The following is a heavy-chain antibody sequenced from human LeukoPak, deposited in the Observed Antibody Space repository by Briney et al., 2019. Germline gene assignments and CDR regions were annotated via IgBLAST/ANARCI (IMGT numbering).Heavy chain of an antibody. J-gene: IGHJ4*02. CDR1: GFTFSDYY. CDR2: ISSSSSTM. D-gene: IGHD5-24*01. V-gene: IGHV3-11*01. Sequence: GGSLRLSCAASGFTFSDYYMSWIRQAPGKGLEWVSYISSSSSTMDYADSVKGRFTISRDNSKNTLYLQMNSLRAEDTAVYYCAKSGYNRFDYWGQGTLVTVSS. CDR3: AKSGYNRFDY.